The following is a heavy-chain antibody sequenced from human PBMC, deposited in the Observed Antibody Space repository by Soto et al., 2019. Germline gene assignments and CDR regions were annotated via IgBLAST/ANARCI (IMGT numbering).Heavy chain of an antibody. CDR2: ISAYTDTP. D-gene: IGHD1-20*01. V-gene: IGHV1-18*01. Sequence: ASVKVSCKASGYTFTNFGVTWVRRAPGQGLEWMGWISAYTDTPNYAQKFQGRVTMTIDTSTSTAYMDLRSLTSDDTAVYYCARVITGVEARFDPWGQGTMVTVSS. CDR3: ARVITGVEARFDP. J-gene: IGHJ5*02. CDR1: GYTFTNFG.